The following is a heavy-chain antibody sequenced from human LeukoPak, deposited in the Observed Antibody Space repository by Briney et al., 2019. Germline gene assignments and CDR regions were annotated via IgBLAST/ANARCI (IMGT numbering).Heavy chain of an antibody. CDR2: IYYSGST. CDR1: GASISSYY. D-gene: IGHD3-3*01. Sequence: ASETLSLTCTVSGASISSYYWSWIRQPPGKGLEWIGYIYYSGSTNYNPSLKSRVTISVDTSKNQFSLKLSSVTAADTAVYYCARERFLEWLATEIWGQGTLVTVSS. CDR3: ARERFLEWLATEI. V-gene: IGHV4-59*12. J-gene: IGHJ4*02.